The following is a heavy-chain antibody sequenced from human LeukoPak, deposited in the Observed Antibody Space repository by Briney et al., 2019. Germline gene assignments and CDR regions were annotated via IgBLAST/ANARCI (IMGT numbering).Heavy chain of an antibody. Sequence: GGSLRLSCAASGFTFSDYYMTWIRQAPGKGLEWVSYISSSSSYTNYADSVKGRFTISRDNAKNSLYVQMNSLRAEDTAVYYCARGGGSGSAYFDYWGQGTLVTVSS. D-gene: IGHD2-15*01. V-gene: IGHV3-11*06. CDR2: ISSSSSYT. J-gene: IGHJ4*02. CDR1: GFTFSDYY. CDR3: ARGGGSGSAYFDY.